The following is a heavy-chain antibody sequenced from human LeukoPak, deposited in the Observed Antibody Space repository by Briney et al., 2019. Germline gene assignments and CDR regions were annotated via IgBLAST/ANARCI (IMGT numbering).Heavy chain of an antibody. CDR3: ARGYSSGWYGGLRY. V-gene: IGHV4-59*01. CDR1: GGSISSYY. Sequence: SETLSLTCTVSGGSISSYYWNWIRQPPGKGLEWIGYIYYSGSTNYNPSLKSRVTISVDTSKNQFSLKLSSVTAADTAVYYCARGYSSGWYGGLRYWGQGTLVTVSS. J-gene: IGHJ4*02. CDR2: IYYSGST. D-gene: IGHD6-19*01.